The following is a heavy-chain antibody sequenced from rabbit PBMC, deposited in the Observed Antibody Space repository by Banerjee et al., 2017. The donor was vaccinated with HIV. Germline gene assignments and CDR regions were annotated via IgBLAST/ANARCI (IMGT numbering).Heavy chain of an antibody. D-gene: IGHD8-1*01. J-gene: IGHJ4*01. CDR1: GLDFSSSYW. CDR2: IYTGDASA. Sequence: QQRVVESGGGLVRPGASLTLTCRASGLDFSSSYWICWVRQAPGKGLEWIGCIYTGDASAHYASWAKGRFTISKTSSTTVTLQMTSLTAADTTTYFCARDLGGSSDLWGPGTLVTVS. CDR3: ARDLGGSSDL. V-gene: IGHV1S45*01.